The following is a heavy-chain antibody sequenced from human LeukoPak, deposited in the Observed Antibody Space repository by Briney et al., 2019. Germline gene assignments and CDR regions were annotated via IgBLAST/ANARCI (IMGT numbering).Heavy chain of an antibody. D-gene: IGHD6-19*01. CDR1: GFTFSSYD. CDR2: IGTAGDT. V-gene: IGHV3-13*01. Sequence: GGPLRLSCAASGFTFSSYDMHWVRQATGKGLEWVSAIGTAGDTYYPGSVKGRFTISRENAKNSLYLQMNSLRAEDTAVYYCARASSGWAPDYWGQGTLVTVPS. J-gene: IGHJ4*02. CDR3: ARASSGWAPDY.